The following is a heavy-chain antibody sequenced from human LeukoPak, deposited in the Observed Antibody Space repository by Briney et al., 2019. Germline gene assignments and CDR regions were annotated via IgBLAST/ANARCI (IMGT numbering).Heavy chain of an antibody. J-gene: IGHJ2*01. Sequence: GGSLRLSCAASGFTFSSYWMSWVRQAPGKGLEWVANIKQDGSEKYYVDSVKGRFTISRDNAETSLHLQMSSLRAEDTAVYYCARGGNHGDYWYFDLWGRGTLVTVSS. CDR3: ARGGNHGDYWYFDL. V-gene: IGHV3-7*01. CDR2: IKQDGSEK. D-gene: IGHD4-17*01. CDR1: GFTFSSYW.